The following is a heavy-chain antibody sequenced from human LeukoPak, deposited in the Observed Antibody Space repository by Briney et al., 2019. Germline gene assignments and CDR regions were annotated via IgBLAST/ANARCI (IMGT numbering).Heavy chain of an antibody. Sequence: SQTLSLTCAVSGGSISSGGYSWGWIRQPPGKGLEWIGYIYHSGSTYYNPSLKSRVTISVDTSKNQFSLKLSSVTAADTAVYYCARGRLSSRYDFWSGYNNWFDPWGQGTLVTVSS. CDR1: GGSISSGGYS. D-gene: IGHD3-3*01. J-gene: IGHJ5*02. V-gene: IGHV4-30-2*01. CDR3: ARGRLSSRYDFWSGYNNWFDP. CDR2: IYHSGST.